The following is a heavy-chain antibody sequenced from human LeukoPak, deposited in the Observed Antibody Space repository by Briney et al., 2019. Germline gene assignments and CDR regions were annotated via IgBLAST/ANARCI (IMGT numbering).Heavy chain of an antibody. CDR2: IYTRGST. Sequence: SETLSLTCTVSGGSINNYYWSCIRQPAGNGREWIGRIYTRGSTNYNPPLKSRATMSVDTSKNQFSLKLSSVTAADTPVYYCARGRYCSADIRSGGDAFDLWGQGPILSVS. D-gene: IGHD2-15*01. CDR3: ARGRYCSADIRSGGDAFDL. V-gene: IGHV4-4*07. J-gene: IGHJ3*01. CDR1: GGSINNYY.